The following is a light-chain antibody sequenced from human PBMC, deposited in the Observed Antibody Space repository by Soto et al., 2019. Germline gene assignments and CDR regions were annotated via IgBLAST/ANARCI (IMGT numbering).Light chain of an antibody. V-gene: IGKV3-15*01. Sequence: EIVMTQSPATLAVSPGERATLSCRASQGESSNLAWYQQKPGQAPRLLIYDVSTRASDIPARFSGSGSGTEFTLTISSLQSEDFAVYYCQQYTNWPPWTFGQGTKVEIK. CDR2: DVS. J-gene: IGKJ1*01. CDR1: QGESSN. CDR3: QQYTNWPPWT.